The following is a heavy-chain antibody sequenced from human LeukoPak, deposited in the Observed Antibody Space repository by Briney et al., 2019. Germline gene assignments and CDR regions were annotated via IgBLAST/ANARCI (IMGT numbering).Heavy chain of an antibody. J-gene: IGHJ4*02. Sequence: PSQTLSLTCTVSGGSISSGDYYWSWIRQPPGKGLEWIGYIYYSGSTYYNPSLKSRVTISVDTSKNQFSLKLSTVTAADTAVYYCARVPLKNCGGDCPFFDYWGQGPLVTVSS. CDR3: ARVPLKNCGGDCPFFDY. V-gene: IGHV4-30-4*01. CDR1: GGSISSGDYY. D-gene: IGHD2-21*02. CDR2: IYYSGST.